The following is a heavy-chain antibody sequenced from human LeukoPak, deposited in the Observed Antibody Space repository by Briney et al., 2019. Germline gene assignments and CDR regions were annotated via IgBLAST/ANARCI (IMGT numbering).Heavy chain of an antibody. V-gene: IGHV1-2*02. CDR3: ARVGLAYDSSGYIDY. J-gene: IGHJ4*02. D-gene: IGHD3-22*01. CDR1: GYTFTGYY. CDR2: INPNSGGT. Sequence: ASVKVSCKASGYTFTGYYMHWVRQAPGQGLEWMGWINPNSGGTNYAQKLQGRVTMTRDTSISTAYMELSRLRSDDTAVYYCARVGLAYDSSGYIDYWGQGTLVTVSS.